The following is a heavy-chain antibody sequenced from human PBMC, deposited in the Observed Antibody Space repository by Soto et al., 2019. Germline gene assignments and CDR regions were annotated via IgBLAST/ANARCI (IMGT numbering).Heavy chain of an antibody. D-gene: IGHD1-20*01. V-gene: IGHV4-59*01. CDR2: IHDPETP. CDR1: GGSISGYF. Sequence: SETLSLTCTVSGGSISGYFWSWIRQPPGKGLEWIGYIHDPETPNYNPSLKSRDTMSLDTSKNQLSLRLTFVTAADTAVYYCARETSNWSLNFDYRRQGMWGTVS. J-gene: IGHJ4*02. CDR3: ARETSNWSLNFDY.